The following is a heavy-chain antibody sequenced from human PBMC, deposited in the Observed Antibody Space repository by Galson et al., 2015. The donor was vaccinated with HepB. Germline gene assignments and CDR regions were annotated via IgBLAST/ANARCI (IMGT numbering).Heavy chain of an antibody. D-gene: IGHD3-22*01. CDR3: ARSPPRYYDSSGYSTNPAFGI. Sequence: SLRLSCAASGFTFSSYAMHWVRQAPGKGLEYVSAISSNGGSTYYANSVKGRFTISRDNSKNTLYLQMGSLRAEDMAVYYCARSPPRYYDSSGYSTNPAFGIWGQGTMVTVSS. CDR1: GFTFSSYA. V-gene: IGHV3-64*01. CDR2: ISSNGGST. J-gene: IGHJ3*02.